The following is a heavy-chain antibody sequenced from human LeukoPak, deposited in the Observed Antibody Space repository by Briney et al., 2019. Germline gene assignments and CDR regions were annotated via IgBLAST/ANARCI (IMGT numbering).Heavy chain of an antibody. V-gene: IGHV1-18*04. CDR3: ARDFQIVATTSFDY. CDR2: ISAYNGNT. D-gene: IGHD5-12*01. J-gene: IGHJ4*02. Sequence: VSVKVSCKASGYTFTSYGISWVRQAPGQGLEWMGWISAYNGNTNYAQKLQGRVTMTTDTSTSTAYMELRSLRSDDTAVYYCARDFQIVATTSFDYWGQGTLVTVSS. CDR1: GYTFTSYG.